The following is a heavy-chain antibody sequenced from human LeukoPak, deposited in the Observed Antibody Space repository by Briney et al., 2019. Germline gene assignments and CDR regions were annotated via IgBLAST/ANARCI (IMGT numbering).Heavy chain of an antibody. J-gene: IGHJ4*02. Sequence: QPGGSLRLSCAASGFTFKKYWMNWVRQVPGKGLECLGNIKEDGSETYYADSVKGRFTISRGNPKNLLFLQINSLRVEDTAVYYCARETPRRGETRDGYRWGQGTLVTVSS. CDR3: ARETPRRGETRDGYR. V-gene: IGHV3-7*01. CDR1: GFTFKKYW. CDR2: IKEDGSET. D-gene: IGHD5-24*01.